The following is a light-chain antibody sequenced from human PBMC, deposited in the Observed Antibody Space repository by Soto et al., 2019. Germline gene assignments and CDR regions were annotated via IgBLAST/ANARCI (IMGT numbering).Light chain of an antibody. CDR1: QSVGTN. CDR2: YTS. V-gene: IGKV3-15*01. CDR3: QQYSHWLTT. J-gene: IGKJ2*01. Sequence: EIVMTQSPATLSVSPGERATLSCRASQSVGTNLAWYQQKPGQAPRLVIYYTSTRATGIPPRFSASGSGTEFTLTISSLQSEDCAVYYCQQYSHWLTTFGQGTKLEIK.